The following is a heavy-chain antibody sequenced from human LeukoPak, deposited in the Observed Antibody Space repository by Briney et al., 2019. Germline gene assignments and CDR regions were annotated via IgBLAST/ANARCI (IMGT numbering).Heavy chain of an antibody. V-gene: IGHV3-23*01. J-gene: IGHJ4*02. CDR1: GFTVSSYG. CDR2: ISGSGGNT. Sequence: PGGSLRLSCAASGFTVSSYGMTWVRQAPGKGPEWVSLISGSGGNTYYADSVKGRFTISRDNSKNTLYLQMNSLRAEDTAVYYCATGPQLGSGYHPDYWGQGTQVTVSS. D-gene: IGHD3-22*01. CDR3: ATGPQLGSGYHPDY.